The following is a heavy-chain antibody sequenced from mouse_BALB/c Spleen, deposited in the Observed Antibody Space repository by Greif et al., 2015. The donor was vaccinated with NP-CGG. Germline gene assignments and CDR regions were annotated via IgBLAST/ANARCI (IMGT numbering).Heavy chain of an antibody. D-gene: IGHD1-1*01. CDR2: IDPSDSYT. CDR3: ARLLRYYAMDY. V-gene: IGHV1-69*02. J-gene: IGHJ4*01. Sequence: VQLQQSGAELVKPGASVKLSYKASGYTFTSYWMHWVKQRPGQGLEGIGEIDPSDSYTNYNQKFKGKATLTVDKSSSTAYMQLSSLTSEDPAVYYCARLLRYYAMDYWGQGTSVTVSS. CDR1: GYTFTSYW.